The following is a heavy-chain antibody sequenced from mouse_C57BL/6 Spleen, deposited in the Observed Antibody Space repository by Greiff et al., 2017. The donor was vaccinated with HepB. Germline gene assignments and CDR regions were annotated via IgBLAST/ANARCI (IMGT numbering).Heavy chain of an antibody. CDR2: IDPETGGT. V-gene: IGHV1-15*01. CDR3: TAGDDYDAYAMDY. CDR1: GYTFTDYE. D-gene: IGHD2-4*01. J-gene: IGHJ4*01. Sequence: VQRVESGAELVRPGASVTLSCKASGYTFTDYEMHWVKQTPVHGLEWIGAIDPETGGTAYNQKFKGKAILTADKSSSTAYMELRSLTSEDSAVYYCTAGDDYDAYAMDYWGQGTSVTVSS.